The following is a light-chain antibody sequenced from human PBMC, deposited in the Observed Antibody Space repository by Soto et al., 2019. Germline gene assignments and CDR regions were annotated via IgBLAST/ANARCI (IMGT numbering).Light chain of an antibody. Sequence: ELVLTQSPGTLTLSPGERATLSCRASQSVSSSYLAWYQQKPGQAPRLLIYGASSRATGIPDRFSGSGSGTDFTLTISRLEPEDFAVYYCQQYGSSRWTFGQGTKVDI. CDR1: QSVSSSY. CDR3: QQYGSSRWT. V-gene: IGKV3-20*01. CDR2: GAS. J-gene: IGKJ1*01.